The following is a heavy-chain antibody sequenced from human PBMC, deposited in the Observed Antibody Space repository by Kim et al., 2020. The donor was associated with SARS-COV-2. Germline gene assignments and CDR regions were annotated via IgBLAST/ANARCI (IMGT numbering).Heavy chain of an antibody. CDR3: ARYSPLDYYYGMDV. J-gene: IGHJ6*02. D-gene: IGHD5-18*01. V-gene: IGHV3-11*01. Sequence: YADSVNGRFTISRDNAKNSLYLQMNSLIAEDTAVYYCARYSPLDYYYGMDVWGQGTTVTVSS.